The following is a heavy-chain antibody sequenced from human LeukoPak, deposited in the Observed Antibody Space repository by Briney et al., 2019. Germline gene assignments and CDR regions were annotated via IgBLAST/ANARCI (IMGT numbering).Heavy chain of an antibody. D-gene: IGHD5-24*01. J-gene: IGHJ4*02. CDR1: GFTFSSYA. CDR2: ISYDGSNK. Sequence: GRSLRLSCAASGFTFSSYAMHWVRQAPGKGLEWVAVISYDGSNKYYADSVKGRFTISRDNSKNTLYLQMNSLRAEDTAVYYCARDPYEEMATTGFQYYFDYWGQGTLVTVSS. CDR3: ARDPYEEMATTGFQYYFDY. V-gene: IGHV3-30-3*01.